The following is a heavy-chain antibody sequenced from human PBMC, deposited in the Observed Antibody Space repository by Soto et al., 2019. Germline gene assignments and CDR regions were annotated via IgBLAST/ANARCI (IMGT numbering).Heavy chain of an antibody. CDR1: GFTFSDYY. J-gene: IGHJ5*02. Sequence: QVQLVESGGGLVQPGGSLRLSCAASGFTFSDYYMSWIRQAPGKGLEWVSYISSSGSTIYYADSVKGRFTISRDNAKNSLYLQMNGLRAEDTAVYYWARDVTPFPYNWFDPWGQGTLVTVSS. CDR3: ARDVTPFPYNWFDP. CDR2: ISSSGSTI. V-gene: IGHV3-11*01.